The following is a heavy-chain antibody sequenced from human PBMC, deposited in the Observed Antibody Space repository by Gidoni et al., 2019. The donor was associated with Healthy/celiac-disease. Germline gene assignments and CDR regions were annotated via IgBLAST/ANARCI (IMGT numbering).Heavy chain of an antibody. CDR3: ARDQVGVVVPAARPRDYYYYMDV. CDR1: GFTFSSYG. V-gene: IGHV3-7*01. J-gene: IGHJ6*03. Sequence: EVQLVESGGGLVKPGGSLRLSCAAYGFTFSSYGRRWVRQSPGKGREGVANIKQDGSSKYYVDSLKVRFTISRDNAKYSLYLQMNSLIAEDTAVYYCARDQVGVVVPAARPRDYYYYMDVWGKGTTVTVSS. D-gene: IGHD2-2*02. CDR2: IKQDGSSK.